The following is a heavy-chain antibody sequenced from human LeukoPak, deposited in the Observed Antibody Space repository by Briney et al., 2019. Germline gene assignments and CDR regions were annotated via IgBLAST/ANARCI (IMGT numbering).Heavy chain of an antibody. CDR1: GFTFSDHS. V-gene: IGHV3-48*01. J-gene: IGHJ6*03. CDR3: ARDRGQTGYYWSYYYYMDV. D-gene: IGHD3-9*01. Sequence: QPGGSLRLSCVASGFTFSDHSMNWVRQAPGKGLEWVSYISGGSSTMYYADSVKGRFTISRDNAQNSLYLQMNSLRAEDTAVYYCARDRGQTGYYWSYYYYMDVWGIGTTVTVSS. CDR2: ISGGSSTM.